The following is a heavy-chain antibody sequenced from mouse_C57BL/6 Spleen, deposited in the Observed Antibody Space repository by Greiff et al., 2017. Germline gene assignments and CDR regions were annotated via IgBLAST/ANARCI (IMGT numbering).Heavy chain of an antibody. CDR3: ARDYDYDPYAMDY. J-gene: IGHJ4*01. V-gene: IGHV1-52*01. CDR2: IDPSDSAT. CDR1: GYTFTSYW. D-gene: IGHD2-4*01. Sequence: QVQLQQPGAELVRPGSSVKLSCKASGYTFTSYWMHWVKQRPIQGLEWIGNIDPSDSATHYNQKFKDKATLTVDKSSRTAYMQLSSLTSEDSSVYYCARDYDYDPYAMDYWGQGTSVTVSS.